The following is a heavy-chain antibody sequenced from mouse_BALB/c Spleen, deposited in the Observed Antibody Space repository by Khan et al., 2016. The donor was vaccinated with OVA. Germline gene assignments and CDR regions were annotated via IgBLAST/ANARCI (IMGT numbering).Heavy chain of an antibody. J-gene: IGHJ4*01. D-gene: IGHD1-1*01. V-gene: IGHV10-1*02. CDR3: VRHKNYYGEDAMVY. CDR1: GFTFNTYA. Sequence: EVQLVESGGGLVQPKGSLKLSCAASGFTFNTYAMNWVRQAPGKGLEWVARIRSKTNNYATYYADSVKDRFTISRDDSQSMLYLQMNNLKTEDTAMYYCVRHKNYYGEDAMVYWGQGTSVTVSS. CDR2: IRSKTNNYAT.